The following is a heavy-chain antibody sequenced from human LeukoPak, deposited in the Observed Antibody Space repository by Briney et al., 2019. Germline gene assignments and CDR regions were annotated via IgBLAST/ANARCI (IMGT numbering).Heavy chain of an antibody. Sequence: PGGSLRLSCAASGFIFSSYWMSWVRQAPGKGLEWVANIKQDGSEKYYVDSVKGRFTISRDNAKNSLYLQMNSLRAEDTAVYYCARGCSGGSCYEPKFDPWGQGTLVTVSS. J-gene: IGHJ5*02. CDR3: ARGCSGGSCYEPKFDP. CDR2: IKQDGSEK. CDR1: GFIFSSYW. D-gene: IGHD2-15*01. V-gene: IGHV3-7*01.